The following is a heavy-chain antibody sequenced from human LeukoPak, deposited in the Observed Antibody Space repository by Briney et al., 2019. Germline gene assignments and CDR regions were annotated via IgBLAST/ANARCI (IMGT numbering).Heavy chain of an antibody. V-gene: IGHV4-31*03. CDR1: GGSISSGGYY. Sequence: SQTLSLTCTVSGGSISSGGYYWSWIRQQPGKGLEWIGYIYCSGSTYYNPSLKSRVTISVDTSKNQFSLKLSSVTAADTAVYYCARRDGYNPSWFDPCGQGTLVTVSS. J-gene: IGHJ5*02. CDR3: ARRDGYNPSWFDP. CDR2: IYCSGST. D-gene: IGHD5-24*01.